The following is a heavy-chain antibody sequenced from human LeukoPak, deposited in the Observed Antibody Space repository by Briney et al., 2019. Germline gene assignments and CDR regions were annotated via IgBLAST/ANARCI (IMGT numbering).Heavy chain of an antibody. CDR2: IYYSGSI. V-gene: IGHV4-39*07. J-gene: IGHJ6*03. Sequence: PSETLSLTCTVSGDSISSNSHYWGWIRQPPGKGLEWIGSIYYSGSIYYNPSLKSRVTISVDTSKNQFSLRLSSVTAADTAVYSCARVSSRRMYYFYYMDVWGTGTTVTVSS. CDR3: ARVSSRRMYYFYYMDV. D-gene: IGHD2/OR15-2a*01. CDR1: GDSISSNSHY.